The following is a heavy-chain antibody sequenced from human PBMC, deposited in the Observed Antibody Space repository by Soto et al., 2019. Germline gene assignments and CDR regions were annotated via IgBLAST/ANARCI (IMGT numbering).Heavy chain of an antibody. J-gene: IGHJ4*02. D-gene: IGHD2-15*01. V-gene: IGHV1-69*06. CDR3: ARSQLGYCSGGSCYSPVL. CDR1: ADTFTSSY. Sequence: SGRVYCNAPADTFTSSYIQWVRQATRQGLEWMGGIIPIFGTANYAQKFQGRVTITADKSTSTAYMELSSLRSEDTAVYYCARSQLGYCSGGSCYSPVLWGQGTQVTVSS. CDR2: IIPIFGTA.